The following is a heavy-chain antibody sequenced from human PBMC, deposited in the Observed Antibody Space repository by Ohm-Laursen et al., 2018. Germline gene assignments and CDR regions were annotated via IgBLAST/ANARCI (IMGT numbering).Heavy chain of an antibody. D-gene: IGHD6-19*01. CDR2: INQSGST. V-gene: IGHV4-34*01. Sequence: PSETLSLTCAVTGESSSGYFWNWIRQPPGKGLEWIGEINQSGSTKYNPSLKRRVTLSADSSNSQFSLRLTSVTAADTATYYCARGSGFFKLDVWGQGTTVTVSS. CDR1: GESSSGYF. J-gene: IGHJ6*02. CDR3: ARGSGFFKLDV.